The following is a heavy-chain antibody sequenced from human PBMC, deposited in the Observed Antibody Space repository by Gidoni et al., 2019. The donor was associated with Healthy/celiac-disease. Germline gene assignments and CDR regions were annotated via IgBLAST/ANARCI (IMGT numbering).Heavy chain of an antibody. V-gene: IGHV3-48*01. J-gene: IGHJ4*02. CDR3: ARTSPDCSGGSCPFYY. D-gene: IGHD2-15*01. Sequence: EVQLVESGGGLVQPGGSLRLSCAASGFTFSSYSMNWVRQAPGKGLEWVSYISSSSSTIYYADSVKGRFTISRDNAKNSLYLQMNSLRAEDTAVYYCARTSPDCSGGSCPFYYWGQGTLVTVSS. CDR1: GFTFSSYS. CDR2: ISSSSSTI.